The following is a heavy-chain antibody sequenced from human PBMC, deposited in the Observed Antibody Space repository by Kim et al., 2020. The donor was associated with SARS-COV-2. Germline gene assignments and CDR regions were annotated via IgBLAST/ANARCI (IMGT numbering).Heavy chain of an antibody. CDR2: IKSKTDGGTT. D-gene: IGHD6-19*01. Sequence: GGSLRLSCAASGFTFSNAWMSWVRQAPGKGLEWVGRIKSKTDGGTTDYAAPVKGRFTISRDDSKNTLYLQMNSLKTEDTAVYYCTTEISVAGTFGDYYYGMDVWGQGTTVTVSS. V-gene: IGHV3-15*01. J-gene: IGHJ6*02. CDR3: TTEISVAGTFGDYYYGMDV. CDR1: GFTFSNAW.